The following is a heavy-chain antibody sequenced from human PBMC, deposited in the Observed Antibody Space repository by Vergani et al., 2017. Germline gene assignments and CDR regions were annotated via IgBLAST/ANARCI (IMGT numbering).Heavy chain of an antibody. V-gene: IGHV4-39*01. D-gene: IGHD6-19*01. CDR3: ARHSTVEWLVKLGWIDP. CDR2: IYYSGST. Sequence: QLQLQESGPGLVKPSATLSLTCSVSGASIRSSNYYLGWIRQPPGKGLEWIAGIYYSGSTNYTPSLKSRVTISVDTSKNQFSLKLSSVTAAATAVYFCARHSTVEWLVKLGWIDPWWQGGLVTVVS. J-gene: IGHJ5*02. CDR1: GASIRSSNYY.